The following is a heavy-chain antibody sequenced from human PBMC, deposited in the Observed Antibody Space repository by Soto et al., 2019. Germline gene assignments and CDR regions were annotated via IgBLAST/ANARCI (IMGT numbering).Heavy chain of an antibody. CDR2: IYYSGST. J-gene: IGHJ4*02. D-gene: IGHD3-22*01. CDR1: GGSISSGGYY. CDR3: ARACLEVAITMIVVPIPVFDY. V-gene: IGHV4-31*03. Sequence: PSETLSLTCTVSGGSISSGGYYWSWIRQHPGKGLEWIGYIYYSGSTYYNPSLKSRVTISVDTSKNQFSLKLSSVTAADTAVYYCARACLEVAITMIVVPIPVFDYWGQGTLVTVSS.